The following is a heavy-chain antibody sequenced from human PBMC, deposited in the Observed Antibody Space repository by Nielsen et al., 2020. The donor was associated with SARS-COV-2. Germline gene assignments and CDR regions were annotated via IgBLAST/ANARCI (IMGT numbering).Heavy chain of an antibody. CDR3: ARGYDSSGSQGDAFDI. Sequence: ESLKISCAASGFIVSTKYMNWVRQSPGKGLEWIGEISHNGNIDYNSSLKSRVTISVDTSKNQFYLKLSSVTAADTAVYYCARGYDSSGSQGDAFDIWGQGTLVAVSS. J-gene: IGHJ3*02. D-gene: IGHD3-22*01. CDR1: GFIVSTKY. V-gene: IGHV4/OR15-8*01. CDR2: ISHNGNI.